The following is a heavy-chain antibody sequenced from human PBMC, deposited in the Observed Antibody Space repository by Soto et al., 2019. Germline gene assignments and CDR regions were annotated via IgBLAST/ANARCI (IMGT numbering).Heavy chain of an antibody. V-gene: IGHV3-23*01. CDR1: GFTFSTYA. J-gene: IGHJ4*02. Sequence: WGSLRLSCAASGFTFSTYALIWCRHSPGKGLEWVSAISANGQGIYYADSVRGRFTISRDNSKNTIFLHMDSLRAEDTAVYYCAKDRNYPRDQFHYWGQGTLVTVSS. D-gene: IGHD1-7*01. CDR3: AKDRNYPRDQFHY. CDR2: ISANGQGI.